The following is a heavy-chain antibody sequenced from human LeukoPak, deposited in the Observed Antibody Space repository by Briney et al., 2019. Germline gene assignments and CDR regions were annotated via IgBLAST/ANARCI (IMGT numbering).Heavy chain of an antibody. CDR2: LYTSGST. Sequence: SETLSLTCTVSGGSISSYYWSWIRQPVGKGLEWIGRLYTSGSTNYNPSLKSRVTMSVDTSKNQFSLKLSSVTAADTAVYYCARGTTPVYWGQGTLVTVSS. D-gene: IGHD2-2*01. V-gene: IGHV4-4*07. CDR1: GGSISSYY. CDR3: ARGTTPVY. J-gene: IGHJ4*02.